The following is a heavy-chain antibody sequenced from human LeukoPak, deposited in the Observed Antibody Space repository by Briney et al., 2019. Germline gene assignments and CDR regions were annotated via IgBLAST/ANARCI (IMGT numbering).Heavy chain of an antibody. Sequence: GRSLRLSCAASGSTFSSYGMHWVRQAPGKGLEWVAVIWYDGSNKYYADSVKGRFTISRDNSKNTLYLQMNSLRAEDTAVYYCARDSSSSFLDYWGQGTLVTVSS. CDR1: GSTFSSYG. CDR2: IWYDGSNK. J-gene: IGHJ4*02. V-gene: IGHV3-33*01. CDR3: ARDSSSSFLDY. D-gene: IGHD6-6*01.